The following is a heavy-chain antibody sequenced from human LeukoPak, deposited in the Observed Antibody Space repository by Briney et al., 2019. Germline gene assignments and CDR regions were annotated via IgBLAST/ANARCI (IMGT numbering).Heavy chain of an antibody. J-gene: IGHJ4*02. Sequence: SETLSLTCAVSGGSISSGGHTWSWVRQPPGKGLEWIGYIYHSGSTYYNPSLKSRVTISLDRSKNQFSLKLSSVTAADTAVYYCARLGPTYYFDYWGQGTLVTVSS. CDR3: ARLGPTYYFDY. D-gene: IGHD1-26*01. V-gene: IGHV4-30-2*01. CDR1: GGSISSGGHT. CDR2: IYHSGST.